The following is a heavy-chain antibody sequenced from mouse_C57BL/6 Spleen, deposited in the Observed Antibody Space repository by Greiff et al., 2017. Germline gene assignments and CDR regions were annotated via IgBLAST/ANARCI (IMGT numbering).Heavy chain of an antibody. V-gene: IGHV1-55*01. D-gene: IGHD2-3*01. CDR2: IYPGSGST. CDR3: ARDEGEDGYYVWYFDV. Sequence: QVQLQQPGAELVKPGASVKMSCKASGYTFTSYWITWVKQRPGQGLEWIGDIYPGSGSTNYNEKFKSKATLTVDTSSSTAYMQLSSLTSEDSAVYYCARDEGEDGYYVWYFDVWGTGTTGTVSS. CDR1: GYTFTSYW. J-gene: IGHJ1*03.